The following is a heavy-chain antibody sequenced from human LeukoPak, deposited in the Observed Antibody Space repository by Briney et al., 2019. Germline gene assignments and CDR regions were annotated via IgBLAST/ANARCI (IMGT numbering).Heavy chain of an antibody. V-gene: IGHV3-53*01. J-gene: IGHJ6*02. CDR2: IYSGGST. Sequence: GGSLRLSCAASGFTVSSNYMSWVRQAPGKGLEWVSVIYSGGSTYYPGSVKGRFTISRENAKNSLYLQMNSLRAEDTAVYYCARGTRRYCSSTSCYGGYYGMDVWGQGTTVTVSS. CDR1: GFTVSSNY. CDR3: ARGTRRYCSSTSCYGGYYGMDV. D-gene: IGHD2-2*01.